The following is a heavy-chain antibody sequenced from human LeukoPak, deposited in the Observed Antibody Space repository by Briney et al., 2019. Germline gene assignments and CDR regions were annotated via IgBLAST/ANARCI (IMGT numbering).Heavy chain of an antibody. CDR1: GFTFSSYA. J-gene: IGHJ4*02. V-gene: IGHV3-23*01. Sequence: SGGSLRLSCAASGFTFSSYAMSWVRQAPGKGPEWVSAISGSGGSTYYADSVKGRFTISRDNSKNTLYLQMNRLRVEDTAVYYCARKEIQIPLRYFDYWGQGSLVTVSS. CDR2: ISGSGGST. D-gene: IGHD3-9*01. CDR3: ARKEIQIPLRYFDY.